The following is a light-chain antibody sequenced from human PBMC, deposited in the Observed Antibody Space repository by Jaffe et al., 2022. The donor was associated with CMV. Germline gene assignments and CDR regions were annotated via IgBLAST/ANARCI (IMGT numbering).Light chain of an antibody. CDR1: SSDVGNYNY. CDR2: EVS. CDR3: SSYAGSNILV. Sequence: QSALTQPPSASGSPGQSVTISCTGTSSDVGNYNYVSWYQQHPGKAPKLMIYEVSERPSGVPDRFSGSKSGNTASLTVSGLQAEDEADYYCSSYAGSNILVFGGGTKLTVL. V-gene: IGLV2-8*01. J-gene: IGLJ2*01.